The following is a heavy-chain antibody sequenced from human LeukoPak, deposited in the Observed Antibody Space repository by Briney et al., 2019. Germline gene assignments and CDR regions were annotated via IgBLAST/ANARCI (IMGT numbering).Heavy chain of an antibody. CDR2: ISGSGIST. J-gene: IGHJ4*02. CDR3: AKYNKGAAAGTGFDY. V-gene: IGHV3-23*01. CDR1: GFTFSGYA. D-gene: IGHD6-13*01. Sequence: GGSLRLSCAASGFTFSGYAMSWVRQAPGKGLEWVSVISGSGISTYNADSVKGRFTISRDNSKNTLYLQMNSLRAEDTAVYYCAKYNKGAAAGTGFDYWGQGTLVTVSS.